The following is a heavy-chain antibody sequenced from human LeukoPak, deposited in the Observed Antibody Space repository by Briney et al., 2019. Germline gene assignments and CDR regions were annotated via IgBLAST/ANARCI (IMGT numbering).Heavy chain of an antibody. CDR3: AKDPTHYRVWDYYETIGLSY. V-gene: IGHV3-30*02. Sequence: GSLRLSCAASGFTLSTYNMKWVRQAPGKGLEWVTFIRYDGSNKYYADSVKGRFTISRDNSKNTLNLHMNSLRAEDTAVYYCAKDPTHYRVWDYYETIGLSYWGQGTLVTVSS. CDR2: IRYDGSNK. D-gene: IGHD3-22*01. J-gene: IGHJ4*02. CDR1: GFTLSTYN.